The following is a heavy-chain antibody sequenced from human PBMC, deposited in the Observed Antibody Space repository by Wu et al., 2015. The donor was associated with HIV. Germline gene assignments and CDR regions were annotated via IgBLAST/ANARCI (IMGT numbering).Heavy chain of an antibody. D-gene: IGHD6-6*01. CDR2: INVNSGDS. CDR3: ATLARSRPSD. J-gene: IGHJ4*02. V-gene: IGHV1-2*02. Sequence: QVHLVQSGAEVKKPGASVTVSCKASGYTFTAYYMHWVRQAPGQGLEWMGWINVNSGDSNYARKFRGRLTVTRDTSINTVYMDLSSLKSDDSAIYYCATLARSRPSDWGQGTLVTVST. CDR1: GYTFTAYY.